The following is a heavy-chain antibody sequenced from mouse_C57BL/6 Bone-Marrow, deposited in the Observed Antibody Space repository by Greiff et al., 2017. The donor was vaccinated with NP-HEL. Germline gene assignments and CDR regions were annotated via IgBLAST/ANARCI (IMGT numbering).Heavy chain of an antibody. CDR1: GYTFTSYG. D-gene: IGHD2-4*01. V-gene: IGHV1-81*01. CDR3: ARSELRFDY. CDR2: IYPRSGNT. Sequence: VQLQQSGAELARPGASVKLSCKASGYTFTSYGISWVKQRTGQGLEWIGEIYPRSGNTYSNEKFKGKATLTADKSSSTAYMGLRSLTSEDSAVYFCARSELRFDYWGQGTTLTVSS. J-gene: IGHJ2*01.